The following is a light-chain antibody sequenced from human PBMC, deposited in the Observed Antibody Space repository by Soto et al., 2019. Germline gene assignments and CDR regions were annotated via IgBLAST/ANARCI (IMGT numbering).Light chain of an antibody. Sequence: IVMTQSPGTLSFSPGERATLSCRASQSVNSYLAWYQQKPGQAPRLLISDASDRATGIPDRFSGSGSGTDFTLTISRLVPEDFAVYYCQQYGESLVTFGQGIKV. V-gene: IGKV3-20*01. CDR2: DAS. J-gene: IGKJ1*01. CDR1: QSVNSY. CDR3: QQYGESLVT.